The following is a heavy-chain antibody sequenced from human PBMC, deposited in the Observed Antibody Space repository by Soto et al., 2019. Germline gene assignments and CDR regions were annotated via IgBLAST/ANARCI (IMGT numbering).Heavy chain of an antibody. J-gene: IGHJ4*02. V-gene: IGHV3-48*01. CDR2: ITSGLTT. Sequence: EVQLVESGGGLVQPAGSLRLSCAASGFSFGGYNMNWVRQAPGKGLEWVSHITSGLTTHYADFVQGRFTISRDKAKNSLYLEMNDLRAAATAVYYCARATSHGVPIGGLDSWGQGTLVTVSS. D-gene: IGHD3-16*01. CDR1: GFSFGGYN. CDR3: ARATSHGVPIGGLDS.